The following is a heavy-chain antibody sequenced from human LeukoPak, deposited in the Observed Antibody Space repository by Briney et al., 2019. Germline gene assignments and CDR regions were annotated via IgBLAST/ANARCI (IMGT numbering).Heavy chain of an antibody. J-gene: IGHJ3*02. CDR2: IIPIFGTA. D-gene: IGHD2-2*01. Sequence: ASVKVSCKASGGTFSSYAISWVRQAPGQGPEWMGGIIPIFGTANYAQKFQGRVTITADKSTSTAYMELSSLRSEDTAVYYCARDEADIVVVPAATSHAFDIWGQGTMVTVSS. CDR3: ARDEADIVVVPAATSHAFDI. V-gene: IGHV1-69*06. CDR1: GGTFSSYA.